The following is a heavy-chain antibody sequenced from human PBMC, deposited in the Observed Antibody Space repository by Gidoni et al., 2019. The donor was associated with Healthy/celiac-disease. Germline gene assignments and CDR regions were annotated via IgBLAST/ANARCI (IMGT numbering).Heavy chain of an antibody. CDR3: AKRLVGAKGDDAFDI. Sequence: EVQLVQSGAEVKKPGESLKISCKGSGYSITSYWSGWVRQMPGTGLTWMGIIYPGDSDTRYSPSFQGQVTISADKSISTAYLQWSSLKASDTSMYYCAKRLVGAKGDDAFDIWGQGTMVTVSS. D-gene: IGHD1-26*01. CDR1: GYSITSYW. CDR2: IYPGDSDT. V-gene: IGHV5-51*03. J-gene: IGHJ3*02.